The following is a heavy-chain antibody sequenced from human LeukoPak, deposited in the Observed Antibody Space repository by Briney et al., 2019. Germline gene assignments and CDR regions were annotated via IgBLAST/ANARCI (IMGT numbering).Heavy chain of an antibody. CDR3: ARDRGVGEAIDY. CDR2: IKQDGSEK. Sequence: SGGSLRLSCAASGYTFSSYWMSWVRQAPGKGLEWLANIKQDGSEKYYVDSVKGRFTISRDNPKNSLFLQMNSLRAEDTAVYYCARDRGVGEAIDYWGQGTLVTVSS. D-gene: IGHD3-10*01. V-gene: IGHV3-7*01. CDR1: GYTFSSYW. J-gene: IGHJ4*02.